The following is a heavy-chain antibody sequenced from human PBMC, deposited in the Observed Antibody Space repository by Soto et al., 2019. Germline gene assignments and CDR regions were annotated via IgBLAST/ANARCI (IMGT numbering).Heavy chain of an antibody. D-gene: IGHD6-13*01. CDR3: ARIAAAGDAFDI. CDR1: GGSVSSCSYY. V-gene: IGHV4-61*01. CDR2: IYYSGST. Sequence: SEALSLTCTVSGGSVSSCSYYWSGIRQPPGKGLEWIGYIYYSGSTNYNPSLKSRVTISVDTSKNQFSLKLSSVTAADTAVYYCARIAAAGDAFDIWGQGTMVTVSS. J-gene: IGHJ3*02.